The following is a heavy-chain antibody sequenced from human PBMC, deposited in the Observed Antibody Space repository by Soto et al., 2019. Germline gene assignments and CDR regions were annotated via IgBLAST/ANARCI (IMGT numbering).Heavy chain of an antibody. V-gene: IGHV4-59*01. D-gene: IGHD3-22*01. CDR1: GDSISTYY. CDR2: IYYTGNT. CDR3: ARYYYDSSGYYYGWFDP. Sequence: PSETLSLTXTVSGDSISTYYWSWIRQPPGKGLEWIAYIYYTGNTYYNPSLKSRVTISMDTSKNQFSLKLSSVTAADTAVYYCARYYYDSSGYYYGWFDPWGQGTLVTVSS. J-gene: IGHJ5*02.